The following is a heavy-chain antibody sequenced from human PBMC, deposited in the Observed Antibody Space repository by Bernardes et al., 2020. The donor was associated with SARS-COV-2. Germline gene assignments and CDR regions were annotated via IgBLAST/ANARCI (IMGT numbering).Heavy chain of an antibody. J-gene: IGHJ4*02. Sequence: GGSLRLSCAASGFTFSSYAMSWVRQAPGKGLEWVSAISGSGGSTYYADSVKGRFTISRDNSKNTLYLQMNSLRAEDTAVYYCAKDRRKYSSSCHEVDYWGQGTLVTVSS. CDR2: ISGSGGST. D-gene: IGHD6-13*01. V-gene: IGHV3-23*01. CDR1: GFTFSSYA. CDR3: AKDRRKYSSSCHEVDY.